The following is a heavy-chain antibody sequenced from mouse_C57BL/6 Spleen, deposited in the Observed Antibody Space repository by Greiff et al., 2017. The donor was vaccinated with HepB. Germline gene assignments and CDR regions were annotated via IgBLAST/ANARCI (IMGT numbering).Heavy chain of an antibody. CDR1: GFTFSSYG. V-gene: IGHV5-6*01. J-gene: IGHJ2*01. CDR3: ARHDYFDY. CDR2: ISSGGSYT. Sequence: EVKLVESGGDLVKPGGSLKLSCAASGFTFSSYGMSWVRQTPDKRLEWVATISSGGSYTYYPDSVKGRFTISRDNAKNTLYLQMSSLKSEDTAMYYCARHDYFDYWGQGTTLTGSS.